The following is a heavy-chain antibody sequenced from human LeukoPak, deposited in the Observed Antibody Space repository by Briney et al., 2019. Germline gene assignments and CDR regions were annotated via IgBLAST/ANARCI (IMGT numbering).Heavy chain of an antibody. CDR3: ARGEYSSSSSYYYYYYMDV. D-gene: IGHD6-6*01. Sequence: SETLSLTCTVSGGSISSYYWSWIRQPAGKGLDWIGRIYTSGSTNYNPSLKSRVTMSVDTSKNQFSLKLSSVTAADTAVYYCARGEYSSSSSYYYYYYMDVWGKGTTVTVSS. J-gene: IGHJ6*03. CDR1: GGSISSYY. CDR2: IYTSGST. V-gene: IGHV4-4*07.